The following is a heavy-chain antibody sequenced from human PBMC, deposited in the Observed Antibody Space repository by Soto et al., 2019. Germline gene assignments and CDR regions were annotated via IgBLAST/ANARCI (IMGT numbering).Heavy chain of an antibody. CDR2: INPNSGGT. J-gene: IGHJ4*02. CDR3: ARDFGYCSGGSCYSGGSAFDY. CDR1: GYTFTGYY. D-gene: IGHD2-15*01. V-gene: IGHV1-2*04. Sequence: ASVKVSCKASGYTFTGYYMHWVRQAPRQGLEWMGWINPNSGGTNYAQKFQGWVTMTRDTSISTAYMELSRLRSDDTAVYYCARDFGYCSGGSCYSGGSAFDYWGQGTLVTVSS.